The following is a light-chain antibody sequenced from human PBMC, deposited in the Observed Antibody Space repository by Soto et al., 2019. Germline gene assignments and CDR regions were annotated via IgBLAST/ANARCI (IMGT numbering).Light chain of an antibody. Sequence: QSVLTQPPSASGSPGQSVTISCTGTSSDVGGYNYVSWYQQHPGKAPKLMIYEVSKRPSGVPDRFSGSKSGNTASLTVSGLQAEDEADYYCSSYAGSNNLRNVFGTGTKDTDL. CDR2: EVS. V-gene: IGLV2-8*01. CDR3: SSYAGSNNLRNV. CDR1: SSDVGGYNY. J-gene: IGLJ1*01.